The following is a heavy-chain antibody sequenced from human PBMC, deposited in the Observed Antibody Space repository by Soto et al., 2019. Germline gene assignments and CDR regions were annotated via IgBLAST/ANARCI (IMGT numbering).Heavy chain of an antibody. V-gene: IGHV3-33*01. J-gene: IGHJ4*02. Sequence: QVQLVESGGGVVQPGRSLRLSCAASGFTFSSYGMHWVRQAPGKGLEWVAVIWYDGSNKYYADSVKGRFTISRDNSKNTLYLQMNSRRAEDTAVYYCAREGMAAAGQDYWGQGTLVTVSS. D-gene: IGHD6-13*01. CDR1: GFTFSSYG. CDR3: AREGMAAAGQDY. CDR2: IWYDGSNK.